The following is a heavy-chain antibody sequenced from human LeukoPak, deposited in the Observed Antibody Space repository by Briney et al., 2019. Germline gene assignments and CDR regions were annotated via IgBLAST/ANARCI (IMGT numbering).Heavy chain of an antibody. J-gene: IGHJ5*02. CDR2: MNPNSGNT. CDR3: ARGLTYRPFDP. CDR1: GYTFTSYD. V-gene: IGHV1-8*01. D-gene: IGHD3-16*02. Sequence: ASVKVSCKASGYTFTSYDINWVRQATGRGLEWMGWMNPNSGNTGYAQKFQGRVTMTRNTSISTAYMEPSSLRSEDTAVYYCARGLTYRPFDPWGQGTLVTVSS.